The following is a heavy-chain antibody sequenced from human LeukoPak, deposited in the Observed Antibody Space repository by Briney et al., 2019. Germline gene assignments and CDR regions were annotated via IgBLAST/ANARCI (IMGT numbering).Heavy chain of an antibody. CDR3: ARGGFWSGPKPPYFDY. Sequence: SETLSLTCTVSGGSISSYYWSWIRQPPGKGLEWIGYIYYSGSTNYNPSLKSRVTISVDTSKNQFSLKLSSVTAADMAVYYCARGGFWSGPKPPYFDYWGQGTLVTVSS. CDR2: IYYSGST. D-gene: IGHD3-3*01. CDR1: GGSISSYY. J-gene: IGHJ4*02. V-gene: IGHV4-59*01.